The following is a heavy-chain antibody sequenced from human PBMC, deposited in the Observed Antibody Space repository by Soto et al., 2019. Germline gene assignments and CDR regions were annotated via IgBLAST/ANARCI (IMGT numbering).Heavy chain of an antibody. J-gene: IGHJ6*02. D-gene: IGHD5-18*01. CDR3: ARAFLGTDRGYSYGPYYYGMDV. CDR2: IIPIFGTA. CDR1: GGTFSSYA. Sequence: QVQLVQSGAEVKKPGSSVKVSCKASGGTFSSYAISWVRQAPGQGLEWMGGIIPIFGTANYAQKFQGRVTITADESTITAYMELSSLRSEDTAVYYCARAFLGTDRGYSYGPYYYGMDVWGQGTTVTVSS. V-gene: IGHV1-69*01.